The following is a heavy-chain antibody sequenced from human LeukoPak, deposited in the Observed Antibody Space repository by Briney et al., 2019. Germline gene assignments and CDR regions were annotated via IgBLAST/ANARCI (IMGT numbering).Heavy chain of an antibody. Sequence: PSEPLSLTCTVSGGSISSSSYYWAWIRQPPGKGLEWIGTIDYSGITYYTPSLKSRVTISVDTSKNQFSLKLSSVTAADTAVYYCARLAYYDSSGYYYYFDYWGQGTLVTVSS. CDR1: GGSISSSSYY. CDR3: ARLAYYDSSGYYYYFDY. J-gene: IGHJ4*02. CDR2: IDYSGIT. D-gene: IGHD3-22*01. V-gene: IGHV4-39*01.